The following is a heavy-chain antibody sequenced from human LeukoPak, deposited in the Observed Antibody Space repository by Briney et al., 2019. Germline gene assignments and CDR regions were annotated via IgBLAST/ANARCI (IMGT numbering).Heavy chain of an antibody. J-gene: IGHJ3*02. CDR3: ARGERSSTHAFDI. Sequence: PGGSLRLSCAASGFTVSSNYMSWVRQAPGKGLEWVSVIYSGGSTYYADSVKGRFTISRDNSKNTLYLQMNSLRAEDTAVYYCARGERSSTHAFDIWGQGTMATVSS. V-gene: IGHV3-53*01. CDR2: IYSGGST. CDR1: GFTVSSNY. D-gene: IGHD2-2*01.